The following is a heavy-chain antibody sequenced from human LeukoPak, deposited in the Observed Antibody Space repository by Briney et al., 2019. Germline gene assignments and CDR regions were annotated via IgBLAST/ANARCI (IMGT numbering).Heavy chain of an antibody. CDR1: GGSISSYY. D-gene: IGHD3-3*01. J-gene: IGHJ4*02. CDR2: IYYSGST. V-gene: IGHV4-59*01. CDR3: ARYYDFWRGGYFDY. Sequence: ASETLSLTCTVSGGSISSYYWSWIRQPPGKGLEWSGYIYYSGSTNYNPSLKSRVTISVDTSKNQFSLKLSSVTAADTAVYYCARYYDFWRGGYFDYWGQGTLVTVSS.